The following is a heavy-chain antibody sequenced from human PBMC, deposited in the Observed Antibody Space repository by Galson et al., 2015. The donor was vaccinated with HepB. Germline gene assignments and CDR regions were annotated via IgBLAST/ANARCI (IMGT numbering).Heavy chain of an antibody. CDR2: ISGSSSYT. D-gene: IGHD1-26*01. CDR3: ARGVGAPDAFDI. V-gene: IGHV3-11*06. CDR1: GFTFSDYY. J-gene: IGHJ3*02. Sequence: SLRPSCAASGFTFSDYYMSWMRQAPGKGLEWVSYISGSSSYTNYADSEKGRFTISRDNAKNSLYLQMNSLRAEDTAVYYCARGVGAPDAFDIWGQGTMVTVSS.